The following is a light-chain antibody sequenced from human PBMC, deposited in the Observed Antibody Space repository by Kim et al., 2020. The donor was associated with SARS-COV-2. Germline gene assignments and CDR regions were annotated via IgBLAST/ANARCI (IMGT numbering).Light chain of an antibody. CDR2: KAT. J-gene: IGKJ1*01. Sequence: GSGGDRGTISWRARQSINSLVALDQQKPLEAPKLLSYKATNLESGVPYRFSGSGSGTEFTLTISSLQPDDSATYYCQHYNSFPWTFGQGTKVDIK. CDR3: QHYNSFPWT. V-gene: IGKV1-5*03. CDR1: QSINSL.